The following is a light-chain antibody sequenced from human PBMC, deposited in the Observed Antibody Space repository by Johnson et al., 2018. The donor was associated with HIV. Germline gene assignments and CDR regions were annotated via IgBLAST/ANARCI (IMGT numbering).Light chain of an antibody. CDR1: ISNIESYF. CDR3: VTWDSSLSAVRCYV. J-gene: IGLJ1*01. Sequence: QSILTQPPSVSAAPGQRVNISCSGNISNIESYFVSWYQQLPGAAPTLLIYEDNKRPSGIPDRFSGSKSGATATLGITGLQTGEEADYYCVTWDSSLSAVRCYVFGSGTTITVL. V-gene: IGLV1-51*02. CDR2: EDN.